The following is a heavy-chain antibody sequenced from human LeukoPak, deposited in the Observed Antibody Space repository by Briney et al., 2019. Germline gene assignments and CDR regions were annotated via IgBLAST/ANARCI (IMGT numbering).Heavy chain of an antibody. CDR2: ISWNSGSI. D-gene: IGHD3-9*01. V-gene: IGHV3-9*01. Sequence: GRSLRLSCAASGFTFDDYAMHWVRQAPGKGLEWVSGISWNSGSIGYADSVKGRITISRDNAKNSLYLQMNSLRAEDTALYYFAKDGHYDILTGYQNWFDPWGQGTLVTVSS. J-gene: IGHJ5*02. CDR1: GFTFDDYA. CDR3: AKDGHYDILTGYQNWFDP.